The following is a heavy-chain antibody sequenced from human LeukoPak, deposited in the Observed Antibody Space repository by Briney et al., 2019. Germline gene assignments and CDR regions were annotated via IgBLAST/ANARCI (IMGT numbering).Heavy chain of an antibody. J-gene: IGHJ4*02. V-gene: IGHV4-39*01. D-gene: IGHD4-17*01. CDR3: ARQGYGDTEFGY. CDR2: IYYSGST. CDR1: GGSISSSSYY. Sequence: SETLSLTCTVSGGSISSSSYYWGWIRQPPGKGLEWIGSIYYSGSTYYNPSLKSRVTISVDTSKNQFSLKLSSVTAADTAVYYCARQGYGDTEFGYWGQGTLVTVSS.